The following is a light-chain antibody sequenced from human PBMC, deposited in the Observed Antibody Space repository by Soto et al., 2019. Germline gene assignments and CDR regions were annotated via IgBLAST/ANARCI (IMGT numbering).Light chain of an antibody. CDR1: SSNIGSNY. Sequence: QLVLTQPPSASGTAGQRVTISCSGSSSNIGSNYVFWYQHLPGTAPKLLIYRNNQRPSGVPDRFSGSKSGTSASLAISGLRSEDETDYYCAAWDDSLSGVVFGGGTKLTVL. J-gene: IGLJ2*01. V-gene: IGLV1-47*01. CDR3: AAWDDSLSGVV. CDR2: RNN.